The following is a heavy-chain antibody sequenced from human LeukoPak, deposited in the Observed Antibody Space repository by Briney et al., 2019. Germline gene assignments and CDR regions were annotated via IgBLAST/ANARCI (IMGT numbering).Heavy chain of an antibody. V-gene: IGHV1-24*01. CDR3: ATDRSGSYYRVTTFDY. CDR2: FDPEDDET. CDR1: GYTLTELS. Sequence: ASVKVSCKVSGYTLTELSMHWVRQAPGKGLEWMGGFDPEDDETIYAQKFQGRVTMTEDTSTDTAYMELSSLRSEDTAVYYCATDRSGSYYRVTTFDYWGQGTLVTVSS. J-gene: IGHJ4*02. D-gene: IGHD1-26*01.